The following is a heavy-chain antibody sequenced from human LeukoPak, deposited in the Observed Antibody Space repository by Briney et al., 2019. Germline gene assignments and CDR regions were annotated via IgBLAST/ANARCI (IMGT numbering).Heavy chain of an antibody. CDR3: ARGVYSGGYAFDP. Sequence: ASVKVCCKASGYTFTGYYIHWVRHAPGQGLEWMGWSGGTNYAQNFQGRVTMTRDTSISTAYMELSSLRSDDTAVYYCARGVYSGGYAFDPWGQGTLVTVSS. V-gene: IGHV1-2*02. CDR2: SGGT. J-gene: IGHJ5*02. D-gene: IGHD5-12*01. CDR1: GYTFTGYY.